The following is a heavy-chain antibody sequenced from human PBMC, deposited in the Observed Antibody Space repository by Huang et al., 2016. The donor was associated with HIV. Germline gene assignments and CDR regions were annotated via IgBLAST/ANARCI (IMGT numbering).Heavy chain of an antibody. J-gene: IGHJ4*02. CDR1: GDTFSSYA. V-gene: IGHV1-69*06. CDR2: IVPLFGTT. CDR3: AREAPGSLDY. Sequence: QVQLVQSGAEVKKPGSSVKVSCKASGDTFSSYAITWVRQAPGPGLEWMGGIVPLFGTTDYAQKFRDRRTITADKGSNTAYMDLNGLRSDDTAVYYCAREAPGSLDYWGQGTLVTVSS.